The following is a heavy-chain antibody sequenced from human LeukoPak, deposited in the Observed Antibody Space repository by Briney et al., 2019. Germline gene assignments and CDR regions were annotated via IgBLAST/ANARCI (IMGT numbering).Heavy chain of an antibody. CDR3: ARVPVSSPGVYYMDV. J-gene: IGHJ6*03. CDR2: IYTSGST. V-gene: IGHV4-61*02. Sequence: PSETLSLTCTVSGGSISSGSYYWSWIRQPAGKGLEWIGRIYTSGSTNYNPSLKSRVTISVDTSKNQFSLKLSSVTAADTAVYYCARVPVSSPGVYYMDVWGKGTTVTVSS. CDR1: GGSISSGSYY. D-gene: IGHD3-16*02.